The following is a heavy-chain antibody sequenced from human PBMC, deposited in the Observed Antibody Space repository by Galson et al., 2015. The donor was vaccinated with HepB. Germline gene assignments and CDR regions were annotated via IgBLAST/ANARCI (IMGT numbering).Heavy chain of an antibody. CDR1: GFTFSNAW. CDR3: ARTAAYGYNGYADLDS. D-gene: IGHD1-26*01. CDR2: IKSKTDGGTT. Sequence: SLRLSCAASGFTFSNAWMNWVRQAPGKGLEWVGRIKSKTDGGTTDYAAPVKGRFTISRDDSKNTLYLQMNSLGTEDTAVYYCARTAAYGYNGYADLDSWGQGTLVTVSS. J-gene: IGHJ4*02. V-gene: IGHV3-15*07.